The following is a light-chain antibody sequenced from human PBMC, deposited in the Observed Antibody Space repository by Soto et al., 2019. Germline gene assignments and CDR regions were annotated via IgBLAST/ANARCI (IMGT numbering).Light chain of an antibody. V-gene: IGLV1-44*01. CDR1: FSNIGNNP. CDR3: ATWDDSLNDVV. J-gene: IGLJ2*01. Sequence: QSVLTQPPSASGTPGQRVTISCSGSFSNIGNNPVAWYQQLPGTTPKLLIYNNNRRPSGVPDRFSDSKSGTSASLAIIGLQSEDEADYYCATWDDSLNDVVFGGGTKVTVL. CDR2: NNN.